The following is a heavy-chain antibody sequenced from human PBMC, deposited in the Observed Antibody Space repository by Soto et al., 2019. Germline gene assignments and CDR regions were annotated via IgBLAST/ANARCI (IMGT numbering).Heavy chain of an antibody. CDR2: ISGYNGNT. Sequence: QVQLVQSGGEVKQPGASVKVSCKASGYSFISYGISWVRQAPGQGLEWMGGISGYNGNTKYAQKHQGRGTRTTDTSTRTVYLEMRSLRSDDTAIYYCARDQSTLAQSRGWYGDWGQGTMVTVSS. J-gene: IGHJ4*02. D-gene: IGHD6-19*01. CDR1: GYSFISYG. CDR3: ARDQSTLAQSRGWYGD. V-gene: IGHV1-18*04.